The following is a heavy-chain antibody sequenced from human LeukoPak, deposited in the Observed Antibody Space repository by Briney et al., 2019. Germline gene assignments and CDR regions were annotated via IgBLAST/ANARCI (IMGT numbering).Heavy chain of an antibody. Sequence: PGGSLRLSCAASGFTFSSYIMNWVRQAPGKGLEWVSSISSSSSYIYYADSVKGRFTISRDNAKNSLYLQMNSLRAEDTAVYYCARGGYCSSTSCSRRPFDPWGQGTLVTVSS. CDR2: ISSSSSYI. J-gene: IGHJ5*02. V-gene: IGHV3-21*01. D-gene: IGHD2-2*01. CDR3: ARGGYCSSTSCSRRPFDP. CDR1: GFTFSSYI.